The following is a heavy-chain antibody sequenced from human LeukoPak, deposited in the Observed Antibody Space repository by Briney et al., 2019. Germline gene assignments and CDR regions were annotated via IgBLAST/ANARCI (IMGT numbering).Heavy chain of an antibody. V-gene: IGHV4-39*01. CDR3: ARGWGYFDS. CDR1: GGSISSSSHY. Sequence: SETLSLTCTVSGGSISSSSHYWAWIRQPPGKGLEWIGSMYYSGSTYYNPSLKSRVTISLDTSKNQFSLKLSSVTAAGTAVYYCARGWGYFDSWGQGTLVTVSS. J-gene: IGHJ4*02. D-gene: IGHD7-27*01. CDR2: MYYSGST.